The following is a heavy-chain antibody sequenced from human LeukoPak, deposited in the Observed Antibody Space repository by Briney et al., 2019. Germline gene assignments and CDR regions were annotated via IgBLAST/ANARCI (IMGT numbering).Heavy chain of an antibody. CDR1: GFTFSSYA. V-gene: IGHV3-23*01. D-gene: IGHD4-17*01. CDR2: ISGSGGST. CDR3: ARGKIGDYVLSTNDY. Sequence: PGGSLRLSCAASGFTFSSYAMSWVRQAPGKGLEWVSAISGSGGSTYYADSVKGRFTISGDNSENTLYLQMNSLRAEDTAVYYCARGKIGDYVLSTNDYWGQGTLVTVSS. J-gene: IGHJ4*02.